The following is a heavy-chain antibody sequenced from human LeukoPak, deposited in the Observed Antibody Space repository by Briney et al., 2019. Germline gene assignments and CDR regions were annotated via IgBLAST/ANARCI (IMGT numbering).Heavy chain of an antibody. V-gene: IGHV4-39*07. CDR3: ARGGARSEADY. D-gene: IGHD5-12*01. CDR1: GGSISSSSYY. J-gene: IGHJ4*02. CDR2: IYYSGST. Sequence: SETLSLTCTVSGGSISSSSYYWGWIRQPPGKGLEWIGSIYYSGSTYYNPSLKSRVTISVDTSKNQFSLKLSSVTAADTAVYYCARGGARSEADYWGQGTLVTVSS.